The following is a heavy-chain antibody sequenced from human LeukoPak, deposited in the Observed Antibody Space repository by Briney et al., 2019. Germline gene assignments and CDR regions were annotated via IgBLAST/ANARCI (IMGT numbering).Heavy chain of an antibody. CDR1: GGTFSSYA. Sequence: ASVRVSCKASGGTFSSYAISWVRQAPGQGLEWMGWVSPKSGASHYAQSLQGRVTMTWDPSTTTAYMELRRLKSDDTAIYYCVRDREVVGSTSDFDHWGQGSLVTVSS. CDR2: VSPKSGAS. V-gene: IGHV1-2*02. J-gene: IGHJ4*02. CDR3: VRDREVVGSTSDFDH. D-gene: IGHD1-26*01.